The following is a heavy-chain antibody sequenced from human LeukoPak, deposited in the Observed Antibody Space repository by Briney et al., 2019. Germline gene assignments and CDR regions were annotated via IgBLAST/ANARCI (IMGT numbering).Heavy chain of an antibody. J-gene: IGHJ6*03. CDR2: ISSSSHFI. D-gene: IGHD6-13*01. CDR3: ARPPYSSSWYWSTYYYMDV. Sequence: PGGSLRLSCAASEFTFNTSSMNWVRQAPGKGLEWVSSISSSSHFIYFADSVKGRFTISRDNAKNSLYLQMNSLRAEDTAVYYCARPPYSSSWYWSTYYYMDVWGKGTTVTVSS. V-gene: IGHV3-21*04. CDR1: EFTFNTSS.